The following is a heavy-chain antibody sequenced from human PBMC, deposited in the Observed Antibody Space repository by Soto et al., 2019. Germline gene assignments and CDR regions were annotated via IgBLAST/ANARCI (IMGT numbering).Heavy chain of an antibody. V-gene: IGHV1-69*01. CDR2: IIPIFGTA. CDR1: GGTFSSYA. CDR3: ESARLYSSSWYGGYLDY. D-gene: IGHD6-13*01. J-gene: IGHJ4*02. Sequence: QVQLVQSGAEVKKPGSSVKVSCKASGGTFSSYAISWVRQAPGQGLEWMGGIIPIFGTANYAQKFQGRVTITADESTSTAYMELSSLRSENTAVYYCESARLYSSSWYGGYLDYWGQGTLVTVSS.